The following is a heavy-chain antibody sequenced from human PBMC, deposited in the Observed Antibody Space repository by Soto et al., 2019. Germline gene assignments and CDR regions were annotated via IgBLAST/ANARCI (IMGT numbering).Heavy chain of an antibody. J-gene: IGHJ6*02. CDR2: IYSGGST. CDR3: ARVDYSNYYYYYYGMDV. V-gene: IGHV3-53*01. D-gene: IGHD4-4*01. Sequence: GGSLRLSCAASGFTVSSNYVSWVRQAPGKGLEWVSVIYSGGSTYYADSVKGRFTISRDNSKNTLYLQMNSLRAEDTAVYYCARVDYSNYYYYYYGMDVWGQGTTVTVSS. CDR1: GFTVSSNY.